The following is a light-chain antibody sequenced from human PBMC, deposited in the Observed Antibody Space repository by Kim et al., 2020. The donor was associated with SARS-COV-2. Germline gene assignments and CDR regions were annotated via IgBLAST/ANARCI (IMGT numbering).Light chain of an antibody. Sequence: SYELTQPPSVSVSPGQTASITCSGEKLGDKYACWYQQKPGQSPVLVIYQDSKRPSGIPERFSGSNSGNTATLTISGTQAMDEADYYCQAWDSSTYVVVGG. CDR3: QAWDSSTYVV. J-gene: IGLJ2*01. CDR1: KLGDKY. CDR2: QDS. V-gene: IGLV3-1*01.